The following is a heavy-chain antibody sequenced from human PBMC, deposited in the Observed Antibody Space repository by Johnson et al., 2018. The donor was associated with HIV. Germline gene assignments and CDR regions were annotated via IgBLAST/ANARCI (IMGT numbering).Heavy chain of an antibody. Sequence: VQLLESGGGVVRPGGSLRLSCAASGFTFSDYYMSWIRQAPGKGLEWVSYISSSGTITYYADSVKGRFTISRDNSKNTLYLQMNSLRAEDTAVYYCARESPAGAGSGSDAFDIWGQGTMVTVSS. CDR1: GFTFSDYY. D-gene: IGHD3-10*01. CDR2: ISSSGTIT. CDR3: ARESPAGAGSGSDAFDI. J-gene: IGHJ3*02. V-gene: IGHV3-11*04.